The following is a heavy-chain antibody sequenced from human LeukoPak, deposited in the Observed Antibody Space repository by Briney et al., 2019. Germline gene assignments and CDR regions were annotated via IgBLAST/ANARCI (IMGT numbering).Heavy chain of an antibody. CDR2: INPNSGGT. CDR3: ARNIVVVVAATLLNWFDP. CDR1: GYTFTGYY. D-gene: IGHD2-15*01. Sequence: ASVEVSCKASGYTFTGYYMHWVRQAPGQGLEWMGWINPNSGGTNYAQKFQGRVTMTRDTSISTAYMELSRLRSDDTAVYYCARNIVVVVAATLLNWFDPWGQGTLVTVSS. J-gene: IGHJ5*02. V-gene: IGHV1-2*02.